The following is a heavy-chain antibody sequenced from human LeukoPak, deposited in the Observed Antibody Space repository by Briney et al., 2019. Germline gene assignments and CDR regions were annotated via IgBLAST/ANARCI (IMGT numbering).Heavy chain of an antibody. CDR1: GFTFSSYE. CDR3: ASPDCSGGSCYPEDVAFDI. V-gene: IGHV3-48*03. D-gene: IGHD2-15*01. J-gene: IGHJ3*02. CDR2: ISSSGSTI. Sequence: QPGGSLRLSCAASGFTFSSYEMNWVRQAPGKGLEWVSYISSSGSTIYYADSVKGRFTISRDNAKNSLYLQMNSLRAEDTAVYYCASPDCSGGSCYPEDVAFDIWGQGTMVTVSS.